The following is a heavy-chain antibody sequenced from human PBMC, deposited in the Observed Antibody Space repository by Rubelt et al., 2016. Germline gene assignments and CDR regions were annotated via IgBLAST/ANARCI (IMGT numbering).Heavy chain of an antibody. V-gene: IGHV1-2*02. J-gene: IGHJ4*02. CDR1: GYTFTGYY. Sequence: QVQLVQSGAEVKKPGASVKVSCKASGYTFTGYYMHWVRQAPGQGLEWMGWINPKSGDTNYAQKFQGRVTMTRATSTRTAYMELGRLGSDDTAVHYCASQGGQRGYWGQGTLVTVSS. D-gene: IGHD6-25*01. CDR2: INPKSGDT. CDR3: ASQGGQRGY.